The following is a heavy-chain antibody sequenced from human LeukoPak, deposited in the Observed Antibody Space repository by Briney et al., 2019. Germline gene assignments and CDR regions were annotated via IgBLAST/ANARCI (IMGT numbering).Heavy chain of an antibody. V-gene: IGHV4-4*02. CDR1: GGSISSNNW. D-gene: IGHD3-10*01. CDR2: TYHSGST. CDR3: ARRLGGSGSYYY. J-gene: IGHJ1*01. Sequence: PSETLSLICGVSGGSISSNNWWSWVRQPPGRGLEWIGETYHSGSTNYNPSLKSRVTMSVDNSKNQFSLKLSSVTAADTAVYYCARRLGGSGSYYYWGQGTLVTVSS.